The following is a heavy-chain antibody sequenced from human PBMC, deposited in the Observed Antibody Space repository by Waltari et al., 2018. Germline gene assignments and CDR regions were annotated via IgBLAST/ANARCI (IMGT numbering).Heavy chain of an antibody. CDR3: ARHQGGIVDV. CDR2: IDPADAAT. D-gene: IGHD3-16*02. CDR1: GYSFTSYW. J-gene: IGHJ6*02. Sequence: EVQLVQSGAEVKKPGESLKISCKGSGYSFTSYWIGWVRQMPGKGLEWVWIIDPADAATRDSPSCQGQVTISADKSISTAYLQWSSLKASDTAMYYCARHQGGIVDVWGQGTTVTVSS. V-gene: IGHV5-51*01.